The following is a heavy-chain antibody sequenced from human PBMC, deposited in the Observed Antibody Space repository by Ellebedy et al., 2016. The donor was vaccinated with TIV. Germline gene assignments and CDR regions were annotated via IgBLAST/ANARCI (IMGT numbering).Heavy chain of an antibody. CDR1: GFTFSSYA. Sequence: GGSLRLSXAASGFTFSSYAMSWVRQAPGKGLEWVSAISGSGGSTYYADSVKGRFTISRDNSKNTLYLQMNSLRAEDTAVYYCARAPHYYDSSGYPLGYGMDVWGQGTTVTVSS. CDR2: ISGSGGST. D-gene: IGHD3-22*01. V-gene: IGHV3-23*01. CDR3: ARAPHYYDSSGYPLGYGMDV. J-gene: IGHJ6*02.